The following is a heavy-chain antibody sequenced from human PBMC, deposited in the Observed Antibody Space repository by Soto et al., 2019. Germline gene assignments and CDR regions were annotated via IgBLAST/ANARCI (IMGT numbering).Heavy chain of an antibody. V-gene: IGHV3-23*01. D-gene: IGHD4-4*01. J-gene: IGHJ4*02. CDR1: GFTFNSYA. Sequence: EVQLLESGGGLVQPGGSLRVSCVASGFTFNSYAMSWVRQAPGKGLEWVSVISGSGVSTYYADSVKGRFTISRDNSKNTLYLQMNRLRAEDTAVYYCAKGNTVTGIDYWGQGTLVTVSS. CDR3: AKGNTVTGIDY. CDR2: ISGSGVST.